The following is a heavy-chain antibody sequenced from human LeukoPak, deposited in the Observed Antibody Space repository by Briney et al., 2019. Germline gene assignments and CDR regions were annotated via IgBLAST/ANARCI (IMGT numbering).Heavy chain of an antibody. V-gene: IGHV4-59*01. D-gene: IGHD3-10*01. CDR1: GGSISSYY. CDR2: IYYSGST. Sequence: SETLSLTCTVSGGSISSYYWSWIRQPPGKGLEWIGYIYYSGSTNYNPSLKSRVTISVDTSKNQFSLKLSSVTAADTAVYYCARVFFPYYYGSGSPLDYWGQGTLVTVSS. J-gene: IGHJ4*02. CDR3: ARVFFPYYYGSGSPLDY.